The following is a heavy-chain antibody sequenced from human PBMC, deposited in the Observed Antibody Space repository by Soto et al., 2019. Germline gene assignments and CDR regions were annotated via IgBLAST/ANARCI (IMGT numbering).Heavy chain of an antibody. V-gene: IGHV3-21*01. CDR3: TRDASRDSSARGWFDP. CDR1: GFTFRSFT. D-gene: IGHD6-13*01. CDR2: ISSNSAYI. J-gene: IGHJ5*02. Sequence: GGSLRLSCAASGFTFRSFTMNWVSQAPGKGLEWVSTISSNSAYIYYTDALRGRFTISRDNAKNSLHLQMNSLRAEDTAVYYCTRDASRDSSARGWFDPWGPGTLVTVSS.